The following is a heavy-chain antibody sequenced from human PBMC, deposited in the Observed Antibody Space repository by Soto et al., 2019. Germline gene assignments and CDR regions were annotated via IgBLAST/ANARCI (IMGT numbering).Heavy chain of an antibody. CDR3: ARDRDSGVSPPVSEYGMDV. CDR2: IYYSGST. J-gene: IGHJ6*02. Sequence: ASELLSLTCTVSGGSISSGDYYWSRIRQPPGKGLEWIGYIYYSGSTYYNPSLKSRVTISVDTSKNQFSLKLSSVTAADTAVYYCARDRDSGVSPPVSEYGMDVWGQGTTVPVSS. CDR1: GGSISSGDYY. D-gene: IGHD6-19*01. V-gene: IGHV4-30-4*01.